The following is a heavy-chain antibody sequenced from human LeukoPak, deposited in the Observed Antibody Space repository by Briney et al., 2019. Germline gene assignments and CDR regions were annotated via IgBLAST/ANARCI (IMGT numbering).Heavy chain of an antibody. Sequence: GGTLRLSCAASGFTFSTYGLSWVRQAPGKGLEWVSGISGSGGSTYYADSVKGRFTISRDNSKNTLYLQMNSLRVEDTAVYYCAGRGSGSYFDYWGQGTLVTVSS. J-gene: IGHJ4*02. CDR3: AGRGSGSYFDY. CDR2: ISGSGGST. V-gene: IGHV3-23*01. CDR1: GFTFSTYG. D-gene: IGHD3-10*01.